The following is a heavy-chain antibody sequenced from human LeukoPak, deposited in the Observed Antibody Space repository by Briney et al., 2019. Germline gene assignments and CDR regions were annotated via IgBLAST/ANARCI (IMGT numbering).Heavy chain of an antibody. Sequence: PGRSLRLSCAASGFTFDDYAMHWVRQAPGKSLEWVSGISWNSGSIGYADSVKGRFTISRDNAKNSLYLQMNSLRAEDTALYYCAKDSSGYYASGAFDIWGQGTMVTVSS. D-gene: IGHD3-22*01. V-gene: IGHV3-9*01. CDR3: AKDSSGYYASGAFDI. J-gene: IGHJ3*02. CDR2: ISWNSGSI. CDR1: GFTFDDYA.